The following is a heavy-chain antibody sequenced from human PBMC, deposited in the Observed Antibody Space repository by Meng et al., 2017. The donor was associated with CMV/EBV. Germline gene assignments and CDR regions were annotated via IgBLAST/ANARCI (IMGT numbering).Heavy chain of an antibody. CDR2: IYYSGST. CDR3: ARGLAARRFDP. CDR1: GGSISSSSYY. J-gene: IGHJ5*02. D-gene: IGHD6-6*01. V-gene: IGHV4-39*01. Sequence: SETLSLTCTVSGGSISSSSYYWGWIRQPPGKGLEWIGSIYYSGSTYYNPSLKSRVTISVDTSKNQFSLKLSSVTAADTGVYYCARGLAARRFDPWGQGTLVTVSS.